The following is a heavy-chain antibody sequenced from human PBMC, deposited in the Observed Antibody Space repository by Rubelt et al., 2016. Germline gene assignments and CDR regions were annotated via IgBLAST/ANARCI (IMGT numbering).Heavy chain of an antibody. CDR3: ARWVRGSGNAFFDY. CDR2: IHYPGRT. V-gene: IGHV4-59*01. J-gene: IGHJ4*02. Sequence: QVQLQESGPGLVKPSETLSLTCTVSGGSISSYYWSWIRQPPGKGLEWIGYIHYPGRTTYNPSLKSRVTILVDTSKNQFSLKLTSVTASDRAVYYWARWVRGSGNAFFDYWGQGTLVTVAS. D-gene: IGHD3-10*01. CDR1: GGSISSYY.